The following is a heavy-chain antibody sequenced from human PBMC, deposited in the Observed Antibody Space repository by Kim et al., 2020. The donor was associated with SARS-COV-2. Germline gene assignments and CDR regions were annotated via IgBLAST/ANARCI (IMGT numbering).Heavy chain of an antibody. J-gene: IGHJ3*02. CDR2: IYYSGST. D-gene: IGHD2-15*01. CDR3: ARSPGEVADGSLDAFDI. CDR1: GGSISFYY. V-gene: IGHV4-59*01. Sequence: SETLSLTCTVSGGSISFYYWSWIRQPPGKGLEWIGYIYYSGSTNYNPSLKSRVTISVDTSKNQFSLKLSSVTAADTAVYYCARSPGEVADGSLDAFDIWGQGTMVTVSS.